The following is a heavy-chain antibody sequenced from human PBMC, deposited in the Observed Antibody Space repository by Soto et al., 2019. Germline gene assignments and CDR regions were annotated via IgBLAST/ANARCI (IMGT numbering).Heavy chain of an antibody. J-gene: IGHJ4*02. D-gene: IGHD2-15*01. CDR2: ISGSGTT. Sequence: EVLLVESGGGSRQPGGSLRLSCVASGYTFNSHEMNWVRQAPGKGLEWISSISGSGTTNYAESVKGRFTISRDNAHKSLFLEMKDLRVEDTAVYYGARGRIHWGQGTLVTVSS. V-gene: IGHV3-48*03. CDR3: ARGRIH. CDR1: GYTFNSHE.